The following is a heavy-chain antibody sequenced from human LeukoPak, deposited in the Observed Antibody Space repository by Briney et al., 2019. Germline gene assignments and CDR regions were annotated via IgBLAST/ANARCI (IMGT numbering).Heavy chain of an antibody. Sequence: GGSLRLSCSASGFTFSSYGMHWVRQAPGKGLEWVAFIRFDGSIRYYAESVKGRLTISRDNSKNTLYVQMNSLRDEDTAVYYCAKEGRPPGTDNYSNWLFDDYWGQGTLVTVSS. D-gene: IGHD4-11*01. CDR2: IRFDGSIR. V-gene: IGHV3-30*02. J-gene: IGHJ4*02. CDR1: GFTFSSYG. CDR3: AKEGRPPGTDNYSNWLFDDY.